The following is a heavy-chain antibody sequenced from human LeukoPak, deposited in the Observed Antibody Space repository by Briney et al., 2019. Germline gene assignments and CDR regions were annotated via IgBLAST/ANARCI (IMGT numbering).Heavy chain of an antibody. CDR1: GGSFSGYY. D-gene: IGHD5-18*01. Sequence: PSETLSLTCAVYGGSFSGYYWSWIRQPPGKGLEWIGEINHSGSTNYNPSLKSRVTISVDTSKNQFSLKLSSVTAADTAVYYCARASYGYSYGQFDYWGQGTLVTVSS. J-gene: IGHJ4*02. CDR3: ARASYGYSYGQFDY. V-gene: IGHV4-34*01. CDR2: INHSGST.